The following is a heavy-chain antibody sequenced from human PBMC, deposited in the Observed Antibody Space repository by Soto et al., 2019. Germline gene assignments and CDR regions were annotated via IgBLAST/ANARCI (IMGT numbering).Heavy chain of an antibody. CDR1: GVSFSSYY. D-gene: IGHD3-3*01. V-gene: IGHV4-59*12. CDR3: ARVPGDFWSGYYSWFDP. CDR2: IHYSGST. J-gene: IGHJ5*02. Sequence: PSETLSLTCTVSGVSFSSYYWSWIRQPPGKGLEWIGYIHYSGSTSYNPSLKSRVTISVDTSKNQFSLKMSSVTAADTAVYYCARVPGDFWSGYYSWFDPWGQGTLVTVYS.